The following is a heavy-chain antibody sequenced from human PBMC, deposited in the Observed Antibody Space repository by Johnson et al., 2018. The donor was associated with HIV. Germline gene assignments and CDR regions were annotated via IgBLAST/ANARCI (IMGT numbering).Heavy chain of an antibody. CDR2: ISYDGSNK. D-gene: IGHD3-3*01. CDR3: ARGGVIHDAFDI. J-gene: IGHJ3*02. Sequence: QVHLVESGGGVVQSGRSLRLSCAASGFTFSSYAMHWVRQAPGKGLEWVAVISYDGSNKYYADSVKGRFTISRDNSKNTLYLQMNSLRAEDTAVYYCARGGVIHDAFDIWGQGTMVTLSS. V-gene: IGHV3-30-3*01. CDR1: GFTFSSYA.